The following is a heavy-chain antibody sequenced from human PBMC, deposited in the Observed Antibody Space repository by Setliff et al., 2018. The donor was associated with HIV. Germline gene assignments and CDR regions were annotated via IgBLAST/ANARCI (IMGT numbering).Heavy chain of an antibody. Sequence: GGSLRLSCAASGFTFSDYGFHWVRQAPGKGLEWVAVISYDGSYKYYADSVKGRFTISRDNSKNTLFLQMDSLRAEDTALYYCAKQRYYDGNDGFDVWGQGTMVTVSS. V-gene: IGHV3-30-3*02. J-gene: IGHJ3*01. CDR2: ISYDGSYK. D-gene: IGHD3-3*01. CDR3: AKQRYYDGNDGFDV. CDR1: GFTFSDYG.